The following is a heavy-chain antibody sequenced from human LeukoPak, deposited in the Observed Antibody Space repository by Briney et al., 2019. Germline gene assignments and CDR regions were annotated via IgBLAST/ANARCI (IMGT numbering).Heavy chain of an antibody. CDR2: IYYSGST. D-gene: IGHD1-26*01. CDR1: GGSINSYY. V-gene: IGHV4-59*01. CDR3: ARAGQGSYYRGNWFDP. Sequence: SETLSLTCTVSGGSINSYYWSWIRQPPGKGLEWIGSIYYSGSTNYNPSLKSRVTISVDTSKNQFSVKLSSVTAADTAVYYCARAGQGSYYRGNWFDPWGQGTLVTVSS. J-gene: IGHJ5*02.